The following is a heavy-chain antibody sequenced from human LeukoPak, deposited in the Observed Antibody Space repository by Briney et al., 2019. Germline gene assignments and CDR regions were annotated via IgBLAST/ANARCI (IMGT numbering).Heavy chain of an antibody. Sequence: SVKVSCKASGFTXARSAVQWVRQARGQRPEWIGWIVIANGNTNYARKFQERLTITRDMSTSTAYMELSSLRSEDTAVYYCAAEDDFLTGYYDFDYWGQGTVVTVSS. V-gene: IGHV1-58*01. CDR1: GFTXARSA. D-gene: IGHD3-9*01. CDR3: AAEDDFLTGYYDFDY. J-gene: IGHJ4*02. CDR2: IVIANGNT.